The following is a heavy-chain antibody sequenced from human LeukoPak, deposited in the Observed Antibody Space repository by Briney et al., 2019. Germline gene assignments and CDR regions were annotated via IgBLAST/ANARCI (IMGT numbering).Heavy chain of an antibody. CDR3: AKEGRSTTPGY. J-gene: IGHJ4*02. V-gene: IGHV3-21*01. CDR2: ISSSSSLI. Sequence: GGSLRLSCAASGFTFSSSDMDWVRQAPGKGLEWVVSISSSSSLIYYTDSVKGRFTISRDNAKNSPYLQMNSLRAEDTAVYFCAKEGRSTTPGYWGQGTLVTVSS. D-gene: IGHD6-13*01. CDR1: GFTFSSSD.